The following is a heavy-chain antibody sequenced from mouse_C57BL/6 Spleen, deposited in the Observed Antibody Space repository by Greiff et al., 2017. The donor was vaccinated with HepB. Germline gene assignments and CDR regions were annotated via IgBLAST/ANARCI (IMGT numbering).Heavy chain of an antibody. CDR2: ISSGSSTI. J-gene: IGHJ4*01. V-gene: IGHV5-17*01. Sequence: EVQLVESGGGLVKPGGSLKLSCAASGFTFSDYGMHWVRQAPEKGLEWVAYISSGSSTIYYADTVKGRFTISRDNAKNTLFLQMTSLRSEDTAMYYCARPHYDGYFAMDYWGQGTSVTVSS. D-gene: IGHD2-3*01. CDR1: GFTFSDYG. CDR3: ARPHYDGYFAMDY.